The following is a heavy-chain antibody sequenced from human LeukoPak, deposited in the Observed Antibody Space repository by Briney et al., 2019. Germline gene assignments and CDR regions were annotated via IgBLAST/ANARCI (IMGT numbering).Heavy chain of an antibody. D-gene: IGHD6-13*01. CDR2: ISSSGSTL. CDR3: AREEIFTRYSSSWDY. CDR1: GFTFSDYY. Sequence: PGGSLRLSCAASGFTFSDYYMSWIRQAPGKGLEWVSYISSSGSTLYYADSVKGRFTISRDNAKNSLYLQMNSLRAEDTAVYYCAREEIFTRYSSSWDYWGQGTLVTVSS. V-gene: IGHV3-11*04. J-gene: IGHJ4*02.